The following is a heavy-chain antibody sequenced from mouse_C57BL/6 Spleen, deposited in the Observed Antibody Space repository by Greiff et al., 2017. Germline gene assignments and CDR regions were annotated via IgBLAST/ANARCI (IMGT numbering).Heavy chain of an antibody. J-gene: IGHJ1*03. CDR3: ARGYGYDGRYFDV. D-gene: IGHD2-2*01. CDR1: GYSITSGYY. Sequence: VQLKESGPGLVKPSPSLSLTCSVTGYSITSGYYWNWIRQFPGNKLEWMGYISYDGSNNYNPSLKNQISITRDKRKNHIVFKLNAVHTEDTATYYCARGYGYDGRYFDVWGTGTTLTVSS. CDR2: ISYDGSN. V-gene: IGHV3-6*01.